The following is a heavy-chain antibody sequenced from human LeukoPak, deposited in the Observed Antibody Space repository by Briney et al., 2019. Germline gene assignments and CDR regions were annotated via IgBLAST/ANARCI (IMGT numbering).Heavy chain of an antibody. CDR1: GFTFSSYA. D-gene: IGHD6-19*01. V-gene: IGHV3-30*04. Sequence: PGGSLRLSCAASGFTFSSYAMHWVRQAPGKGLEWVAVISYDGSNKYYADSVKGRFTISRDNSKNTLYLQMNSLRAEDTAVYYCASAVAGTTDYWGQGTLVTVSS. CDR3: ASAVAGTTDY. CDR2: ISYDGSNK. J-gene: IGHJ4*02.